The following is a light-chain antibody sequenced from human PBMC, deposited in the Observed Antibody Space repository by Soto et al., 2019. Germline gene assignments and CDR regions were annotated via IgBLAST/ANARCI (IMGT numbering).Light chain of an antibody. V-gene: IGKV3-15*01. CDR2: DTS. J-gene: IGKJ1*01. CDR3: QQYNNWPQT. Sequence: EIVMTQSPATLSVSPGGRATLSCRASQSISDTLAWYQQKPGHAHRLLIYDTSTRATGIPARFSGSGSGTEFTLTISSLQSEDFAVYYCQQYNNWPQTFGQGTKVDIK. CDR1: QSISDT.